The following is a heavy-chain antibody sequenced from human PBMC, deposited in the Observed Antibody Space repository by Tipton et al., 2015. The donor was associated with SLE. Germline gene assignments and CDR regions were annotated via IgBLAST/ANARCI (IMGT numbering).Heavy chain of an antibody. J-gene: IGHJ6*02. D-gene: IGHD2-21*02. V-gene: IGHV4-34*01. CDR2: INHSGST. CDR1: GGSFSGYY. CDR3: ASSALAVTYGEDV. Sequence: TLSLTCAVYGGSFSGYYWSWIRQPPGKGPEWIGEINHSGSTNYNPSLKSRVTISVDTSKNQFSLKLSSVTAADTAVYYCASSALAVTYGEDVWGQGTTVTVSS.